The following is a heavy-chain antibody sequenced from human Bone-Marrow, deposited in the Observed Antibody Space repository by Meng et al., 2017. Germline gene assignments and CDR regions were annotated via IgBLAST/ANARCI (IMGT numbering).Heavy chain of an antibody. Sequence: GESLKISCVASGFTFSSYGMHWVRQAPGKGLEWVAVIWYDGSNKYYADSVKGRFTISRDNSKNTLYLQMNSLRAEDTAVYYCARGTYPYSSSHNWFDPWGQGTLVTVSS. D-gene: IGHD6-6*01. CDR3: ARGTYPYSSSHNWFDP. V-gene: IGHV3-33*01. CDR2: IWYDGSNK. CDR1: GFTFSSYG. J-gene: IGHJ5*02.